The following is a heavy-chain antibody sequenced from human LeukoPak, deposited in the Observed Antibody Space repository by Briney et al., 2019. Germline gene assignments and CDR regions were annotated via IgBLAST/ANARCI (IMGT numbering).Heavy chain of an antibody. CDR1: GFTFSSYS. CDR3: ATPAAGPGAEYSLY. D-gene: IGHD6-13*01. J-gene: IGHJ1*01. V-gene: IGHV3-21*01. CDR2: IDFTSRYI. Sequence: KSGGSLRVSCAASGFTFSSYSMNRVRQAPGKGLEWVSSIDFTSRYIYNADSVKGRFTTSRDNAKNSLDLQMNSLKVEDTAVYYCATPAAGPGAEYSLYWGQGTLVIVSS.